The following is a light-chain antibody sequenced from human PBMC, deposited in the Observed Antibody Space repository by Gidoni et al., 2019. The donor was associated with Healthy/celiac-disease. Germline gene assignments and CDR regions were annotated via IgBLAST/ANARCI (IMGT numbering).Light chain of an antibody. CDR3: QQYGSSPQT. CDR2: GAS. Sequence: DIVLTQSPGTLSLSPGERDTLSCRDSQSVSSSYLAWYQQKPGQAPRLLIYGASSRATGIPDRFSGSGSGTDFTLTISRLEPEDFAVYYCQQYGSSPQTFXPXTKVDIK. V-gene: IGKV3-20*01. CDR1: QSVSSSY. J-gene: IGKJ3*01.